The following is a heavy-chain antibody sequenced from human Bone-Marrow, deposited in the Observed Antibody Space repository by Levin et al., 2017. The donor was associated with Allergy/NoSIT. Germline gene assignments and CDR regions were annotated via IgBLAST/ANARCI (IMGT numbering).Heavy chain of an antibody. CDR1: GGSITNYY. J-gene: IGHJ6*02. D-gene: IGHD5-18*01. CDR2: IYHNGKA. CDR3: ARNPWIQLWLPYGMDV. Sequence: SQTLSLTCTVSGGSITNYYWSWIRQSPGKGLEWIGFIYHNGKANYNPSLKSRVTISVDTSKNQFSLNLRSVTAADTAVYYCARNPWIQLWLPYGMDVWGQGTTVTVSS. V-gene: IGHV4-59*01.